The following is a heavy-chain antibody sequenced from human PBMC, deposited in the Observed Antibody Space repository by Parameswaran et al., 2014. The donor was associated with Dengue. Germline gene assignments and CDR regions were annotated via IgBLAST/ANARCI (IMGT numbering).Heavy chain of an antibody. J-gene: IGHJ4*02. CDR3: ATAVAGTWSVDY. CDR2: INPNSGGT. D-gene: IGHD6-19*01. V-gene: IGHV1-2*04. Sequence: WVRQAPGQGLEWMGWINPNSGGTNYAQKFQGWVTMTRDTSISTAYMELSRLRSDDTAVYYCATAVAGTWSVDYWGQGTLVTVSS.